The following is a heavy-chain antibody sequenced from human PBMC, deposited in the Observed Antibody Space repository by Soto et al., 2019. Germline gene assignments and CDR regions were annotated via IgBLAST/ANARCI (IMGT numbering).Heavy chain of an antibody. CDR3: VRDRGGSYWLDP. CDR2: LYSGGTT. CDR1: GFSVSNRY. J-gene: IGHJ5*02. V-gene: IGHV3-53*01. D-gene: IGHD2-15*01. Sequence: EVQLVESGGGLVQPGGSLRISCVASGFSVSNRYMSWVRQAPGKGLEWVSILYSGGTTYYADSVKGRFTFSRDTSENTVFLQMNNLRGEDTAVYYCVRDRGGSYWLDPWGQGTLVTVSS.